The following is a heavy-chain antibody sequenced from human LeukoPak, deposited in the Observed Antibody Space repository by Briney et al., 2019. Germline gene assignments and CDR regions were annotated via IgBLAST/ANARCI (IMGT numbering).Heavy chain of an antibody. D-gene: IGHD3-16*01. CDR2: VKEDGSEK. V-gene: IGHV3-7*01. CDR3: AGEGDAGWGETYFDK. J-gene: IGHJ4*02. CDR1: GFTFSRYW. Sequence: PGGSLRLSCAASGFTFSRYWMTWVRQTPGKGLEWVANVKEDGSEKYYVDSLKGRVLISRDHAKRSLYLQLNSLQVWDTAVYYCAGEGDAGWGETYFDKWGQGTQVTVSS.